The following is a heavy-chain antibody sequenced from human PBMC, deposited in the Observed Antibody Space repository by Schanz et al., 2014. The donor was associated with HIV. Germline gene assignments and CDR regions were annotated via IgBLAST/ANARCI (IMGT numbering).Heavy chain of an antibody. J-gene: IGHJ6*02. CDR1: GFSLDSYN. CDR2: ISTTSTYI. V-gene: IGHV3-21*04. CDR3: AKGGRDILSYYGMDV. D-gene: IGHD2-15*01. Sequence: EVQLVESGGGLVKPGGSLRLSCTASGFSLDSYNMNWVRQAPGKGLEWVSSISTTSTYIYYGDSGKGRFTVSRDNANNSLLLQMDSLRAEDTAVYYCAKGGRDILSYYGMDVGGQGTTVTVSS.